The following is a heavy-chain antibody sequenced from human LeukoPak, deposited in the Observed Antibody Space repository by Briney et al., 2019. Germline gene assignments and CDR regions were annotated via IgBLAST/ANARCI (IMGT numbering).Heavy chain of an antibody. J-gene: IGHJ2*01. Sequence: SETLSLTCTVSGGSIGSYFWSWIRQPPGKGLEWIGEINHSGSTNYNPFLKSRVTISVDTSKNQFSLNLSSVTAADTAVYYCARGNGYWYFDLWGRGALVTVSS. CDR3: ARGNGYWYFDL. CDR2: INHSGST. D-gene: IGHD2-8*01. CDR1: GGSIGSYF. V-gene: IGHV4-34*01.